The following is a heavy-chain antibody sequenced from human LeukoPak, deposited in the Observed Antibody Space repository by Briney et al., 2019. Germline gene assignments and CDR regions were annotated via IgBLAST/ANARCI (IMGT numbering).Heavy chain of an antibody. V-gene: IGHV3-9*01. CDR3: ARSEYSSSYFDY. Sequence: SLRLSCAASGFTFDDYAMHWVRQAPGKGLEWVSGISWNSGFIGYADSVEGRFTLSRDNAKNSLYLQMNSLRAEDTALYYCARSEYSSSYFDYWGQGTLVTVSS. D-gene: IGHD6-6*01. CDR1: GFTFDDYA. CDR2: ISWNSGFI. J-gene: IGHJ4*02.